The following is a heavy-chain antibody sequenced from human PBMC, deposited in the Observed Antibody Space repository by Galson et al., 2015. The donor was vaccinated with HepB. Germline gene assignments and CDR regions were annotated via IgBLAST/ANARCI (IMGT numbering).Heavy chain of an antibody. CDR3: AREDSWNYLPDS. V-gene: IGHV3-74*01. J-gene: IGHJ4*02. Sequence: SLRLSCAASGFIFSEYWMHWVRQAPGKGLVWVSRIKSDGSYTSYADSVKGRFTISRDNAKNTLYLQMNSLRAEDTAVYYCAREDSWNYLPDSWGQGTLVTVSS. D-gene: IGHD1-7*01. CDR2: IKSDGSYT. CDR1: GFIFSEYW.